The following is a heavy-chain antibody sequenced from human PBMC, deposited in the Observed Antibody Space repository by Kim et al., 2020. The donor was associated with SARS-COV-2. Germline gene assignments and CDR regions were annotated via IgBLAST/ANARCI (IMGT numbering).Heavy chain of an antibody. Sequence: GRFTISRDDSKNSRYLQMNSLKTEDTAVYYCARVGLYCSGGSCYGRGFDYWGQGTLVTVSS. CDR3: ARVGLYCSGGSCYGRGFDY. D-gene: IGHD2-15*01. J-gene: IGHJ4*02. V-gene: IGHV3-72*01.